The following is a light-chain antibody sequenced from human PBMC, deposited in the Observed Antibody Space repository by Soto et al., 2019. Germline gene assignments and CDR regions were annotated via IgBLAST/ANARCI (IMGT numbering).Light chain of an antibody. Sequence: DIQMTQSPSTLSASVGDRVTITCRASQSISSWLAWYQQKPGKAPKLLIYKASSLESGVPSRSSGSGSGTEFTLTISSLQPDDFATYYCQQYNSYPLTFGGGTKVEIK. V-gene: IGKV1-5*03. J-gene: IGKJ4*01. CDR1: QSISSW. CDR3: QQYNSYPLT. CDR2: KAS.